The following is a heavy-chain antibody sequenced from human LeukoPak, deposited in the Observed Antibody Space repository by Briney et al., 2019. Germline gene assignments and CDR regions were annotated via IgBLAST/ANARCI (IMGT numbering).Heavy chain of an antibody. CDR1: GYTFTGYY. CDR2: INPNSGGT. V-gene: IGHV1-2*02. CDR3: ARDEVGSSWYRGDYFDY. D-gene: IGHD6-13*01. J-gene: IGHJ4*02. Sequence: ASVKVSCKASGYTFTGYYMHWVRQAPGQGLEWRGWINPNSGGTNYAQKFQGRVTMTRDTSISTAYMELSRLRSDDTAVYYCARDEVGSSWYRGDYFDYWGQGTLVTVSS.